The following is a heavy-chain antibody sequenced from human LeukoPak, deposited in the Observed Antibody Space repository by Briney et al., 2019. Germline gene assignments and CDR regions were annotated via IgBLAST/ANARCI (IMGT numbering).Heavy chain of an antibody. CDR2: ISGSGGST. CDR1: GFTFSSYD. D-gene: IGHD4-17*01. Sequence: GGSLRLSCAASGFTFSSYDMSWVRQAPGKGLEWVSAISGSGGSTYYADSVKGRFTISRDNSKNTLYLQMNSLRAEDTAVYYCAKRKDYGDSEALDYWGQGTLVTVSS. CDR3: AKRKDYGDSEALDY. V-gene: IGHV3-23*01. J-gene: IGHJ4*02.